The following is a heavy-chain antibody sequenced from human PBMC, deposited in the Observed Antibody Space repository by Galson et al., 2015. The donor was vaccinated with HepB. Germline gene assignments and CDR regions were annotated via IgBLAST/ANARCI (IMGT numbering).Heavy chain of an antibody. CDR1: GFTFSSYG. CDR2: IWYDGSNK. CDR3: ARDLSNQGLNLDY. V-gene: IGHV3-33*01. Sequence: SLRLSCAASGFTFSSYGMHWVRQAPGKGLEWVAVIWYDGSNKYYADSVKGRFTISRDNSKNTLYLQMNSLRAEDTAVYYCARDLSNQGLNLDYWGQGTLVTVSS. D-gene: IGHD4-11*01. J-gene: IGHJ4*02.